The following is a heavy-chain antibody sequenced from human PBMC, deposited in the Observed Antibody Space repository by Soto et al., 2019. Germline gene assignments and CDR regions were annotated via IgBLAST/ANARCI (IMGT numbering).Heavy chain of an antibody. Sequence: SETQSLTCTVSGDNIRSSDWNWIRQAPGKGLEWIGYIDDTGSTNYNPSLKSRVTLSVDPSNNQYSLKLSSVTAADTAVYYCARGVLEWLLRDSYYYYMDVWGKGTTVTVSS. V-gene: IGHV4-59*01. CDR3: ARGVLEWLLRDSYYYYMDV. J-gene: IGHJ6*03. CDR1: GDNIRSSD. CDR2: IDDTGST. D-gene: IGHD3-3*01.